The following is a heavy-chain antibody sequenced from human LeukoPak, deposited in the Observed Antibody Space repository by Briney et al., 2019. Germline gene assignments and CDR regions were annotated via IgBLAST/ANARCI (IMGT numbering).Heavy chain of an antibody. Sequence: SQTLSLTRAVSLVSLTNGDYYCRSVRQSPGKGLGCHGHVYHSGSTSYNPPLESRVTMSMDTSKNQFSLILTSVTAADTAVYYCASQGSGQGYLNWFDPWGQGALVTVSS. CDR2: VYHSGST. J-gene: IGHJ5*02. CDR3: ASQGSGQGYLNWFDP. CDR1: LVSLTNGDYY. V-gene: IGHV4-30-4*01. D-gene: IGHD5-18*01.